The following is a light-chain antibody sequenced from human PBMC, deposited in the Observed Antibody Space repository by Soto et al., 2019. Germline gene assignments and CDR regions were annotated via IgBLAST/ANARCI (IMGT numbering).Light chain of an antibody. Sequence: EIVMTQSPATLSVSPGERATLSCRASQSVSNNLAWYQKKPGQAPRLLIYGASTRAAGIPARFSGSGSGTEFTLTISSLQSDGFAFYYGPQYNNWWTFGQGTRVDIK. CDR1: QSVSNN. CDR3: PQYNNWWT. V-gene: IGKV3-15*01. CDR2: GAS. J-gene: IGKJ1*01.